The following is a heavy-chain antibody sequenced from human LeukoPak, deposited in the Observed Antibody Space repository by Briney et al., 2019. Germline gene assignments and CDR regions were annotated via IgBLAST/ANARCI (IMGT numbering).Heavy chain of an antibody. J-gene: IGHJ5*02. Sequence: GGSLRLSCAASGFNFITAWMHWVRQAPGKGLVWVSRINIDGSSTSYADSVKGRFTISRDNAKNTVYLQMNSLRAEDTAVYYCARDLMALRRYGVGNWFDPWGQGTLVTVSS. CDR3: ARDLMALRRYGVGNWFDP. CDR1: GFNFITAW. V-gene: IGHV3-74*01. D-gene: IGHD3-10*01. CDR2: INIDGSST.